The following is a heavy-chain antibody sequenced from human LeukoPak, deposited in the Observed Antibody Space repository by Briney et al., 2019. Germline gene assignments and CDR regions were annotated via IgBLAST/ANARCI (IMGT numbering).Heavy chain of an antibody. CDR3: ARSLWFGEVPYYYYGMDV. J-gene: IGHJ6*02. V-gene: IGHV4-31*03. Sequence: SQTLSLTCTVSGGSFSSGGYYWSWIRQHPGKGLEWIGYIYYSGSTYYNPSLKSRVTISLDTSKNQFSLKLSSVTAADTAVYYCARSLWFGEVPYYYYGMDVWGQGTTVTVSS. CDR1: GGSFSSGGYY. D-gene: IGHD3-10*01. CDR2: IYYSGST.